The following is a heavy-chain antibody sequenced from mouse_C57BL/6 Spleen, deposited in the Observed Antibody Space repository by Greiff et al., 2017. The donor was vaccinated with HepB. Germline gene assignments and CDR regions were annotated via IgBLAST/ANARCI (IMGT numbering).Heavy chain of an antibody. V-gene: IGHV1-82*01. CDR1: GYAFSSSW. Sequence: QVQLQESGPELVKPGASVKISCKASGYAFSSSWMNWVKQRPGKGLEWIGRIYPGDGDTNYNGKFKGKATLTADKSSSTAYMQLSSLTSEDSAVYFCARSGANWGRGTPDYWGQGTTLTVSS. J-gene: IGHJ2*01. CDR2: IYPGDGDT. D-gene: IGHD4-1*01. CDR3: ARSGANWGRGTPDY.